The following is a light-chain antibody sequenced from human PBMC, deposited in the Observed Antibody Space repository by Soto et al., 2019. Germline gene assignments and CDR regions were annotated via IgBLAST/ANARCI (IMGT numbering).Light chain of an antibody. V-gene: IGLV2-14*01. J-gene: IGLJ2*01. CDR1: SSDVGDYDY. CDR2: EDS. Sequence: QSALTQPASVSGSPGQSITISCTGTSSDVGDYDYVSWYQQYAGKAPKMMIYEDSNRPSGVSNRFSGSKSGNTASLTISGLQAEDEADYYCSSYRSSNTLLFGGGTKLTVL. CDR3: SSYRSSNTLL.